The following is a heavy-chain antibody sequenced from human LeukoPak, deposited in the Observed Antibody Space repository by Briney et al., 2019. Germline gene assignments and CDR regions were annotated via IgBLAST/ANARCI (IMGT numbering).Heavy chain of an antibody. J-gene: IGHJ4*02. CDR3: ARDSPSSYGHGLPYFDY. Sequence: ASVKVSCKASGYTFTSYGISWVRQAPGQGLEWMGWISAYIGNTNYAQKLQSRVTMTTDTSTSTAYMELRSLRSDDTAVYYCARDSPSSYGHGLPYFDYWGQGTLVTVSS. D-gene: IGHD3/OR15-3a*01. CDR2: ISAYIGNT. V-gene: IGHV1-18*01. CDR1: GYTFTSYG.